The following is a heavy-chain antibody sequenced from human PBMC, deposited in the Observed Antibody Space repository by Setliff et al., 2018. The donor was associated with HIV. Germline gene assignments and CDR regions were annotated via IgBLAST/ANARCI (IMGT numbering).Heavy chain of an antibody. CDR2: ISYDGSNK. V-gene: IGHV3-30*04. J-gene: IGHJ5*02. CDR3: ARDTPYSSSWFHWFDP. D-gene: IGHD6-13*01. CDR1: GFTLSSYA. Sequence: GGSLRLSCTASGFTLSSYAMHWVRQAPGKGLEWVAVISYDGSNKYYADSVKGRFTISRDNSKNTLYLQMNSLRAEDTAVYYCARDTPYSSSWFHWFDPWGQGTLVTVSS.